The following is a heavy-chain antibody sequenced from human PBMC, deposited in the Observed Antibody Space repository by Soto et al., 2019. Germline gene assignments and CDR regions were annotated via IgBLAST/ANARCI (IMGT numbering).Heavy chain of an antibody. CDR3: TRGGVSISDAGRTYNGMDV. V-gene: IGHV3-7*01. CDR1: GFTFSRYW. CDR2: IKQDGSEK. J-gene: IGHJ6*02. D-gene: IGHD1-1*01. Sequence: GGSLRLSCAASGFTFSRYWMSWVRQAPGKGLEWVANIKQDGSEKYYVDSVKGRFTVSRDNAKSLFYLQMNSLSGEDTAVYYCTRGGVSISDAGRTYNGMDVWGQEATGIVS.